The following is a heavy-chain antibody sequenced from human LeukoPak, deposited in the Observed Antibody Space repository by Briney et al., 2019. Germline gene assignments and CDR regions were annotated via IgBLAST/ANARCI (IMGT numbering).Heavy chain of an antibody. CDR1: GFTLRTFW. CDR2: IDGDGSVT. Sequence: AGNLTLYGAASGFTLRTFWMHWVRQVPGEGRMWVSRIDGDGSVTNYADSVKGRFTISKCHAKNTLFLQMTSLRVEDTATYFCVRSLGDDAFDIWGQGTRVTVSS. D-gene: IGHD3-10*01. J-gene: IGHJ3*02. CDR3: VRSLGDDAFDI. V-gene: IGHV3-74*01.